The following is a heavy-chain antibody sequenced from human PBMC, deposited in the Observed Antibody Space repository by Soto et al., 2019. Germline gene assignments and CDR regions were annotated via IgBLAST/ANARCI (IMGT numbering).Heavy chain of an antibody. Sequence: GASVKVSCKASGFTFTSSAVQWVRQARGQRLEWIGWIVVGSGNTNYAQKFQERVTITRDMSTSTAYMELRSLRSEDTAVYYCAAGYCSGGSCRLYYYYYGMDVWGQGTTVTVSS. CDR1: GFTFTSSA. V-gene: IGHV1-58*01. D-gene: IGHD2-15*01. J-gene: IGHJ6*02. CDR3: AAGYCSGGSCRLYYYYYGMDV. CDR2: IVVGSGNT.